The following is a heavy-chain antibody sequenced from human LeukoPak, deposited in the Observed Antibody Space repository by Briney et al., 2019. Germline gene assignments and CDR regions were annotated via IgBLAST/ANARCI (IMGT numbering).Heavy chain of an antibody. J-gene: IGHJ6*02. V-gene: IGHV1-8*01. D-gene: IGHD3-3*01. CDR1: GYTFTSYD. CDR2: MNPNSGNT. CDR3: ARGRSTTIFGVVIVTTGYYYGMDV. Sequence: ASVKVSCKASGYTFTSYDINWVRQATGQELEWMGWMNPNSGNTGYAQKFQGRVTMTRNTSISTAYMELSSLRSEDTAVYYCARGRSTTIFGVVIVTTGYYYGMDVWGQGTTVTVSS.